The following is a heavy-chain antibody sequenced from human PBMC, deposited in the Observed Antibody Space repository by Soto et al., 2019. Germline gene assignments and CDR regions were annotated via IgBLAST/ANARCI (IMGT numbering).Heavy chain of an antibody. D-gene: IGHD2-15*01. J-gene: IGHJ6*02. CDR1: GYTFTGYY. CDR2: INPNSGGT. V-gene: IGHV1-2*04. CDR3: ARGVGYCSGGSCYYYYYGMDV. Sequence: ASVKVSCKASGYTFTGYYMHCVRQAPGQGLEWMGWINPNSGGTNYAQKFQGWVTMTRDTSISTAYMELSRLRSDDTAVYYCARGVGYCSGGSCYYYYYGMDVWGQGTTVTVSS.